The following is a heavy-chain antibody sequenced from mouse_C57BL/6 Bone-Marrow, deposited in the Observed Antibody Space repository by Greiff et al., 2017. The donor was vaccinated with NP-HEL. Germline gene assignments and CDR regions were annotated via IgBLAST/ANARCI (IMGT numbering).Heavy chain of an antibody. CDR1: GYTFTSYW. J-gene: IGHJ3*01. D-gene: IGHD1-1*01. CDR2: IDPSDSYT. CDR3: ARGCITSRFAY. V-gene: IGHV1-59*01. Sequence: QVQLKQPGAELVRPGTSVKLSCKASGYTFTSYWMHWVKQRPGQGLEWIGVIDPSDSYTNYNQKFKGKATLTVDTSSSTAYMQLSSLTSEDSAVYYCARGCITSRFAYWGQGTLVTVSA.